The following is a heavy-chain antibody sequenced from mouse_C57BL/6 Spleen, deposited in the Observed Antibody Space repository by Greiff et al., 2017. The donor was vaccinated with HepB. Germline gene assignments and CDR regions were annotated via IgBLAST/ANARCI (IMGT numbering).Heavy chain of an antibody. D-gene: IGHD4-1*01. CDR2: ISDGGSYT. CDR1: GFTFSSYA. Sequence: EVKLMESGGGLVKPGGSLKLSCAASGFTFSSYAMSWVRQTPEKRLEWVATISDGGSYTYYPDNVKGRFTISRDNAKNNIYLQMSHLKSEDAAMYYCASGLGPYYFVYWGQGTTLTDSS. J-gene: IGHJ2*01. V-gene: IGHV5-4*03. CDR3: ASGLGPYYFVY.